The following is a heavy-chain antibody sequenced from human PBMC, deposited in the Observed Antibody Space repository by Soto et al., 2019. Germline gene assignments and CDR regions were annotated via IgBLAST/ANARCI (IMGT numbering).Heavy chain of an antibody. CDR2: ISPSGTT. CDR1: SGSLSGYY. D-gene: IGHD6-6*01. CDR3: ARAPKVSGSAQTRPDF. J-gene: IGHJ4*02. V-gene: IGHV4-34*01. Sequence: SETLSLTCSLYSGSLSGYYWSWIRQPPGKGLEWIGEISPSGTTNYSPSLKSRVSISVDTSKNQFSLNLTSLTAADTAVYSCARAPKVSGSAQTRPDFWGQGSLVTVSS.